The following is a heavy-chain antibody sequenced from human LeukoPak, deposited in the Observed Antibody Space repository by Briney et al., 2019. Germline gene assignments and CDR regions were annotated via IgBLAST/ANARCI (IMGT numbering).Heavy chain of an antibody. J-gene: IGHJ3*02. Sequence: SETPSLTCTVSGGSISSSSYYWGWIRQPPGKGLEWIGSIYYSGSTNYNPSLKSRVTISVDTSKNQFSLKLSSVTAADTAVYYCVRDRVLGAFDIWGQGTMVTVSS. D-gene: IGHD3-16*01. CDR3: VRDRVLGAFDI. CDR2: IYYSGST. V-gene: IGHV4-39*07. CDR1: GGSISSSSYY.